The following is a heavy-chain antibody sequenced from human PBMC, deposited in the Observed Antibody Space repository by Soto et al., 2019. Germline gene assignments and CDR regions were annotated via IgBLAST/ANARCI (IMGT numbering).Heavy chain of an antibody. CDR3: ARDWDGYQLLRDFDY. D-gene: IGHD2-2*01. V-gene: IGHV1-18*01. CDR2: ISAYNGNT. CDR1: GYTFTSYG. Sequence: ASVKVSCKASGYTFTSYGISWVRQAPGQGLEWMGWISAYNGNTNYAQKLQGRVTMTTDTSTSTAYMELRSLRSDDTAVYYCARDWDGYQLLRDFDYWGQGTLVTVSS. J-gene: IGHJ4*02.